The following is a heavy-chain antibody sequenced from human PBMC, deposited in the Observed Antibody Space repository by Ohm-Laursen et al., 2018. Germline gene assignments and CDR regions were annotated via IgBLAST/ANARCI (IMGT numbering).Heavy chain of an antibody. J-gene: IGHJ3*02. Sequence: GASVKVSCKASGFTFTSSAMQWVRQARGQRLEWIGWIVVGSGNTNYAQKFQERVTITRDMSTSTAYMELSSLRSEDTAVYYCAAGLLWFGELPADAFDIWGQGTMVTVSS. CDR1: GFTFTSSA. CDR3: AAGLLWFGELPADAFDI. V-gene: IGHV1-58*02. D-gene: IGHD3-10*01. CDR2: IVVGSGNT.